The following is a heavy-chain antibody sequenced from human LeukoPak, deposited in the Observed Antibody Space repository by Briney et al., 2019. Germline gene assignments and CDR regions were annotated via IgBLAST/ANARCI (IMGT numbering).Heavy chain of an antibody. CDR1: GGSISSYY. J-gene: IGHJ6*03. Sequence: SETLSLTCTVSGGSISSYYWSWIRQPAGKGLEWIGRIYTSGSTDYNPSLKSRVTMSVDTSKSQFSLKVSSVTAADTAVYYCARVFDSGSQAYFYYMDVWGKGTTVTISS. V-gene: IGHV4-4*07. CDR3: ARVFDSGSQAYFYYMDV. D-gene: IGHD3-10*01. CDR2: IYTSGST.